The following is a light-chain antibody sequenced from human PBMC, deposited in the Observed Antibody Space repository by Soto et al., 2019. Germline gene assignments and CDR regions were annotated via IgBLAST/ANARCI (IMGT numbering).Light chain of an antibody. CDR2: GAS. CDR3: QQYGSSPQT. J-gene: IGKJ2*01. Sequence: EIVLTQSPGTLSLSPGERATLSCRASQSVSSSYLAWYQQKPGQAPRLLIYGASSRATGIPDRFSGSGSGXDXXXXISRXXXXXXXXXYCQQYGSSPQTFGQGTKLEIK. CDR1: QSVSSSY. V-gene: IGKV3-20*01.